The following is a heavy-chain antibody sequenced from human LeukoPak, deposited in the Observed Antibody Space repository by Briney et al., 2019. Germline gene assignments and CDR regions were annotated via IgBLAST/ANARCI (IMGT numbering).Heavy chain of an antibody. Sequence: ASVKVSCKASGYTFTGYYMHWVRQAPGQGLESMGWINPSSGGTNYAQKLQGRVTMTRDTSISTAYMELSRLRSDDTAVYYCARRVGSTTASNWFDPWGQGTLVTVSS. CDR2: INPSSGGT. D-gene: IGHD1-26*01. CDR1: GYTFTGYY. CDR3: ARRVGSTTASNWFDP. V-gene: IGHV1-2*02. J-gene: IGHJ5*02.